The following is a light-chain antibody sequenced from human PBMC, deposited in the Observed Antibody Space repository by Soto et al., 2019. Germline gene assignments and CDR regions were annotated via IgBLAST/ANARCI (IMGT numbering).Light chain of an antibody. CDR3: QQYHNWPIT. V-gene: IGKV3-15*01. J-gene: IGKJ5*01. CDR1: QSVSSN. CDR2: GAS. Sequence: IVLTPSPATLSVSPGESATLSCRASQSVSSNLAWYQQKPGQAPRLLIYGASTRATGIPARFSGSGSGTEFTLTISSLQSEDFAVYYCQQYHNWPITFGQGTRLEI.